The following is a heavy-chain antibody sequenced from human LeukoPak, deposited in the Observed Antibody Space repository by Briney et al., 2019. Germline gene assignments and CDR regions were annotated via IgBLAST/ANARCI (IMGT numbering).Heavy chain of an antibody. D-gene: IGHD3-10*01. CDR2: TNHSGST. Sequence: SETLSLTCAVYGGSFSGYYWSWIRQPPGKGLEWIGETNHSGSTNYNPSLKSRVTISVDTSKNQLSLKLSSVTAADTAVYYCARGVWFGEPDWYFDLWGRGTLVTVSS. CDR1: GGSFSGYY. J-gene: IGHJ2*01. V-gene: IGHV4-34*01. CDR3: ARGVWFGEPDWYFDL.